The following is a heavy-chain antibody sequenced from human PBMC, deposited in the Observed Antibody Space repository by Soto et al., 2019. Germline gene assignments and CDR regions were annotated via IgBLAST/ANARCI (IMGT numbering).Heavy chain of an antibody. CDR2: ISSSSSYI. Sequence: PGGSLRLSCAASGFTFSSYSMNWVRQAPGKGLEWVSSISSSSSYIYYADSVKGRFTISRDNAKNSLYLQMNSLRAEDTAVYYCARDWASDIVVTNYYYYYGMDVWGQGTTVTVSS. V-gene: IGHV3-21*01. CDR3: ARDWASDIVVTNYYYYYGMDV. D-gene: IGHD2-2*01. J-gene: IGHJ6*02. CDR1: GFTFSSYS.